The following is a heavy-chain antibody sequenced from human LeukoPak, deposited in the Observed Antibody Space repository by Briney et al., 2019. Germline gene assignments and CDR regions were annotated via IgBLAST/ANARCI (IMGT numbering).Heavy chain of an antibody. CDR1: GYTFTGYY. V-gene: IGHV1-46*01. D-gene: IGHD6-13*01. Sequence: ASVKVSCKASGYTFTGYYIHWVRQAPGQGLEWMGIINPSGGSTSYAQKFQGRVTMTRDTSTSTVYMELSSLRSEDTAVYYCARVAAAGTKDFQHWGQGTLVTVSS. CDR2: INPSGGST. J-gene: IGHJ1*01. CDR3: ARVAAAGTKDFQH.